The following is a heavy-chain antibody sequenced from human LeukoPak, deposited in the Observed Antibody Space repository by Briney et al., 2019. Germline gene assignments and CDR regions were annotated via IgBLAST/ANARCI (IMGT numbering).Heavy chain of an antibody. J-gene: IGHJ1*01. CDR3: ARDCGGDCPWQYFQH. Sequence: ASVKVSCKASGYTFTSYGISWVRQAPGQGLEWMGWISAYNGNTNYAQKLRGRVTMTTDTSTSTAYMELRSLRSDDTAVYYCARDCGGDCPWQYFQHWGQGTLVTVSS. V-gene: IGHV1-18*01. CDR2: ISAYNGNT. D-gene: IGHD2-21*02. CDR1: GYTFTSYG.